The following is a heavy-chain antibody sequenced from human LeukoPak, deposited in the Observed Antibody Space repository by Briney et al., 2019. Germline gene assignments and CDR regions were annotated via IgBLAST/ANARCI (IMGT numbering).Heavy chain of an antibody. CDR2: INPNSGGT. CDR3: ARTLLEDDYGDYYGMDV. CDR1: GYTFTGYY. V-gene: IGHV1-2*02. D-gene: IGHD4-17*01. Sequence: GASVKVSCKASGYTFTGYYMHWVRQAPGQGLEWMGWINPNSGGTNYAQKFQGRVTMTRDTSISTAYMELSRLRSDDTAVYYCARTLLEDDYGDYYGMDVWGQGTTVTVSS. J-gene: IGHJ6*02.